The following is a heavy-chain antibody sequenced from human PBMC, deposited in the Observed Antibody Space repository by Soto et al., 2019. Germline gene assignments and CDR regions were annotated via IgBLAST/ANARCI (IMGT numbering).Heavy chain of an antibody. CDR2: INHRGST. CDR3: AGYSTVTTKPLHAFDI. D-gene: IGHD4-17*01. J-gene: IGHJ3*02. Sequence: QVQLQQWGAGLLKPSETLSLTCAVYGGSFSGYYWSWIRQPPGKGLEWIGEINHRGSTNYNPSLKSRVTISVDTSKNQFSLKLSSVTAADTAVYYCAGYSTVTTKPLHAFDIWGQGTMVTVSS. CDR1: GGSFSGYY. V-gene: IGHV4-34*01.